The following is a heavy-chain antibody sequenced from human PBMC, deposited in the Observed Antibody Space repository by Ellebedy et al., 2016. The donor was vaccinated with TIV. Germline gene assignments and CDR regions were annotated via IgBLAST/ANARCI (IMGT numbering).Heavy chain of an antibody. Sequence: GGSLRLSCAASGFTFSSHGMHWVRQAPGKGLEWVALIYFDGSNKYYADSVKGRFTISRDNSKNTLSLEISNLKGEDTAVYYCARSMAGFYYGMDVWGLGTTVTVSS. V-gene: IGHV3-33*01. CDR2: IYFDGSNK. J-gene: IGHJ6*02. D-gene: IGHD5-24*01. CDR1: GFTFSSHG. CDR3: ARSMAGFYYGMDV.